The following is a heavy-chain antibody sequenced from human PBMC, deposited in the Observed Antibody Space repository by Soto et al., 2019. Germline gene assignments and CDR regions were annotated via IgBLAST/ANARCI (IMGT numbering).Heavy chain of an antibody. D-gene: IGHD3-3*01. Sequence: EVQLVESGGVVVQPGGSLRLSCAASGFTFDDYTMHWVRQAPGKGLEWVSLISWDGGSTYYADSVKGRFTISRDNSKNSLYLQMNSLRTEDTALYYCAKDGSDTIFGVVIHLNYFDYWGQGTLVTVSS. CDR1: GFTFDDYT. CDR2: ISWDGGST. V-gene: IGHV3-43*01. J-gene: IGHJ4*02. CDR3: AKDGSDTIFGVVIHLNYFDY.